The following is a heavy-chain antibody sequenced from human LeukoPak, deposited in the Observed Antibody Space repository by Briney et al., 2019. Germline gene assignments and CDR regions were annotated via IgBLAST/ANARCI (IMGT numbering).Heavy chain of an antibody. CDR2: ISSSSSTI. CDR3: ARDSTVTTSPYFDY. Sequence: PGGSLSLSCAASGFTFSSYSMNWVRQAPGKGLEWVSYISSSSSTIYYADSVRGRFTISRDNAKNSLYLQMNSLRDEDTAVYYCARDSTVTTSPYFDYWGQGTLVTVSS. J-gene: IGHJ4*02. CDR1: GFTFSSYS. D-gene: IGHD4-17*01. V-gene: IGHV3-48*02.